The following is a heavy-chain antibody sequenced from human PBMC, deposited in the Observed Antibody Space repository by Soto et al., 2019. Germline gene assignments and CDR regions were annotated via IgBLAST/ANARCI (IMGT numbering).Heavy chain of an antibody. D-gene: IGHD2-15*01. CDR3: AREGAHYTPLDH. J-gene: IGHJ4*02. Sequence: ASVKVSCXASGYTFTDYAIHWVRQAPGQVLEWMGLINVGNGNTGYSRKFQGRVTNARDMSASTAYIEVTSLTSEDTAIYYCAREGAHYTPLDHWGQGTLVTVSS. V-gene: IGHV1-3*01. CDR1: GYTFTDYA. CDR2: INVGNGNT.